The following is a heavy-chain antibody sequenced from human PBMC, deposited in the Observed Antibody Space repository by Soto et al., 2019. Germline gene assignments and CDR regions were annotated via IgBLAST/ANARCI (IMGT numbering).Heavy chain of an antibody. CDR1: GNTFSSYT. CDR3: ARDNGDKTYYFYGMHV. CDR2: IIPILGTT. J-gene: IGHJ6*02. Sequence: QVQLVQSGAEVKKPGSSVKVSCKVSGNTFSSYTISWVRQAPGQRLEWMGRIIPILGTTKYAQKFQGRVTITEDKSTSTAYMELSSLTSDHTAVYYCARDNGDKTYYFYGMHVWGLGTTVTVSS. D-gene: IGHD4-17*01. V-gene: IGHV1-69*08.